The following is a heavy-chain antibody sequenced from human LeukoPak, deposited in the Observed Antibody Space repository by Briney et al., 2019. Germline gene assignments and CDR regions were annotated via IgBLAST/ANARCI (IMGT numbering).Heavy chain of an antibody. V-gene: IGHV3-33*06. CDR2: IWYDGSNK. CDR1: GFTFSSYG. Sequence: GGSLRLSCAASGFTFSSYGMHWVRQAPGKGLEWVAVIWYDGSNKYYADSVKGRFTISRDNSKNTLYLQMHSLRAEDTAVYYCAKDHCSSTSCYYYYMDVWGKGTTVTVSS. CDR3: AKDHCSSTSCYYYYMDV. J-gene: IGHJ6*03. D-gene: IGHD2-2*01.